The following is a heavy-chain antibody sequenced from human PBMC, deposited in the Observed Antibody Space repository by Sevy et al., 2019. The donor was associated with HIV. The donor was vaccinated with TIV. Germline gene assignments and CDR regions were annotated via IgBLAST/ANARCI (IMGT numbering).Heavy chain of an antibody. CDR3: ARDRGVDGGNSWDFDY. V-gene: IGHV3-11*01. J-gene: IGHJ4*02. CDR2: ISNTGSTT. Sequence: GGSLRLSCAASGFTFSDYYMSWIRQAPGKGLEWVSYISNTGSTTYYADSVKGRFTISRDNAKNSLYLQMNSLRAEDTAVYYCARDRGVDGGNSWDFDYWGQGTLVTVSS. CDR1: GFTFSDYY. D-gene: IGHD2-21*02.